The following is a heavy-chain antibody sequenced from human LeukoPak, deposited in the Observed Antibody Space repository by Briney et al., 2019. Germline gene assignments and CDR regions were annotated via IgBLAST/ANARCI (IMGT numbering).Heavy chain of an antibody. Sequence: SQTLSLTCTVSGGSISSGSYYWSWIRQPAGKGLEWIGRIYTSGSTNYNPSLKSRVTMSVDTSKNQFSLKLSSVTAADTAVYYCAREDRRYWYFDLWGRGTLVTVSS. J-gene: IGHJ2*01. CDR2: IYTSGST. V-gene: IGHV4-61*02. CDR3: AREDRRYWYFDL. CDR1: GGSISSGSYY. D-gene: IGHD2-15*01.